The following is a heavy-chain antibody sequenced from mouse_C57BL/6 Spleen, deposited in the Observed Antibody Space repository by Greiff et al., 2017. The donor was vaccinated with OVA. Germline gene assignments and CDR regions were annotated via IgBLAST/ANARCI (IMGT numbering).Heavy chain of an antibody. CDR1: GYAFSSSW. V-gene: IGHV1-82*01. CDR2: IYPGDGDT. J-gene: IGHJ4*01. D-gene: IGHD1-1*01. CDR3: ATVTTVVHYYAMDY. Sequence: QVQLQQPGPELVKPGASVKISCKASGYAFSSSWMNWVKQRPGKGLEWIGRIYPGDGDTNYNGKFKGKATLTADKSSSTAYMQLSSLTSEDSAVYFCATVTTVVHYYAMDYWGQGTSVTVSS.